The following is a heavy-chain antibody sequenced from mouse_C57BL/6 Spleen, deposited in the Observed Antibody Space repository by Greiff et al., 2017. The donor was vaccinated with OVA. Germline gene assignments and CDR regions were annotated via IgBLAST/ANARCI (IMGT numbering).Heavy chain of an antibody. CDR2: IYPRDGST. J-gene: IGHJ3*01. V-gene: IGHV1-85*01. CDR3: ARAGTEAWFAY. D-gene: IGHD4-1*01. Sequence: QVQLKESGPELVKPGAPVKLSCKASGYTFTSYDINWVKPRPGQGLEWIGWIYPRDGSTKYNETFKGKATLTVDTSSSTAYMELHSLTSEDSAVDFCARAGTEAWFAYWGQGTLVTVSA. CDR1: GYTFTSYD.